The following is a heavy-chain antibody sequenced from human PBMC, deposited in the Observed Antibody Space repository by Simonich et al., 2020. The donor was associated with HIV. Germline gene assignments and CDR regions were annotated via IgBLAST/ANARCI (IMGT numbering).Heavy chain of an antibody. V-gene: IGHV3-48*03. CDR3: AREPIVSLYSSTWYGGIDY. D-gene: IGHD6-13*01. J-gene: IGHJ4*02. CDR2: SSSRGRTI. Sequence: RGLEWVSYSSSRGRTIHYADSVKGRFTISRDNAKNSLYLQMNSLRVEDTAVYYCAREPIVSLYSSTWYGGIDYWGQGTLVTVSS.